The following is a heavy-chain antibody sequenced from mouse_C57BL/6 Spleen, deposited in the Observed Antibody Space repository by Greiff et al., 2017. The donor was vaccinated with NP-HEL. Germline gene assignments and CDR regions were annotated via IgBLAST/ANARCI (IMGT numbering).Heavy chain of an antibody. V-gene: IGHV1-15*01. J-gene: IGHJ4*01. CDR1: GYTFTDYE. Sequence: QVQLQQSGAELVRPGASVTLSCKASGYTFTDYEMHWVKQTPVHGLEWIGAIDPETGGTAYIQTFKGKAILTADKSSSTAYMELRSLTSEDSAVYYCTRRRGYAMDYWGQGTSVTVSS. CDR2: IDPETGGT. CDR3: TRRRGYAMDY.